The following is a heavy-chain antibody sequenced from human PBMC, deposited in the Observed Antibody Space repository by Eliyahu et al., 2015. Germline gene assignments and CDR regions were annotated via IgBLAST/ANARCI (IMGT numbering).Heavy chain of an antibody. CDR1: GGSIKTSNYY. D-gene: IGHD4-17*01. CDR3: ARLGLDGDYVWYFDL. J-gene: IGHJ2*01. Sequence: QLQLQESGPGLVKPSETLSLTCTVSGGSIKTSNYYWGWIRQPPGKRLEWIGSLFYTGPTYHSPSLESRVTISVDTSKNQFSLELSSVTAADTAVYYCARLGLDGDYVWYFDLWGRGTLVTVSS. V-gene: IGHV4-39*01. CDR2: LFYTGPT.